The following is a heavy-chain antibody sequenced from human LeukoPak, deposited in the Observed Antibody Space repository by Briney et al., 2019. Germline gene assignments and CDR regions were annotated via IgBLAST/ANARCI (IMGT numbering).Heavy chain of an antibody. CDR1: GYTFTSYG. D-gene: IGHD5-18*01. Sequence: ASVKVSCKASGYTFTSYGISWVRQAPGQGLEWMGWISAYNGNTNYAQKLQGRVTMTTDTSTSTAYMELRSLRSDDTAVYYWSRLVYSYVFPVVFDIGAKGKMVTVSS. V-gene: IGHV1-18*01. CDR3: SRLVYSYVFPVVFDI. J-gene: IGHJ3*02. CDR2: ISAYNGNT.